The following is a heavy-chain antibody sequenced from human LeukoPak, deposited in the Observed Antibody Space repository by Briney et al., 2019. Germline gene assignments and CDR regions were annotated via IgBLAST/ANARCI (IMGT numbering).Heavy chain of an antibody. J-gene: IGHJ4*02. V-gene: IGHV4-34*01. Sequence: SETLSLTCAVYGGSFSGNYWSWIRQPPGKGLEWIGEINHSGSTNYNPSLKSRVIISVDTSNNQFSLRLSSVTAADTAVYYCASVELATSNFNYWGQGTLVTVSS. CDR3: ASVELATSNFNY. D-gene: IGHD5-24*01. CDR2: INHSGST. CDR1: GGSFSGNY.